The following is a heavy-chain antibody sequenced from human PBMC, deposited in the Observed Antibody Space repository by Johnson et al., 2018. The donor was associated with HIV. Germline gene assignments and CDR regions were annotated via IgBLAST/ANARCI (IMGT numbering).Heavy chain of an antibody. Sequence: QVQLVESGGGLVKPGGSLRLSCAASGFNLSDYYMRWIRQTPGKGLEWVSDSSRSGSTIYYADSVKGRFTISRDNAKNSLFLQISSLRAEDTAVYYCARVGPRSKGGPVDAFDIWGQGTMVTVSS. CDR1: GFNLSDYY. CDR2: SSRSGSTI. J-gene: IGHJ3*02. D-gene: IGHD3-16*01. CDR3: ARVGPRSKGGPVDAFDI. V-gene: IGHV3-11*04.